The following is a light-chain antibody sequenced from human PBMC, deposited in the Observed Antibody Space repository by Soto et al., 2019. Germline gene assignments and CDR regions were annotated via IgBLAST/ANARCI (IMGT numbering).Light chain of an antibody. J-gene: IGKJ4*01. CDR1: QSITTY. CDR2: DAS. Sequence: DIQMTQSPSTLSASIGDRVTITCRASQSITTYLAWYQQKPGKAPQILIYDASNLQPGVPSRFSGGGSGTEFTLTISSLQPDDFATYYCQQYSTYPLTFGGGTRVEIK. CDR3: QQYSTYPLT. V-gene: IGKV1-5*01.